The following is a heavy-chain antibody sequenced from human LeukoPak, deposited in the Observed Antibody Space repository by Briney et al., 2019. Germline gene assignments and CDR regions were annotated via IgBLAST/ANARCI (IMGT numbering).Heavy chain of an antibody. J-gene: IGHJ4*02. D-gene: IGHD3-10*01. CDR3: ARTIRGY. CDR2: IKEDGSEK. V-gene: IGHV3-7*01. Sequence: PGGSLRLSCAASGFTFSNYWMSWVRQAPGKGLEWVANIKEDGSEKYYVDSVKGRFTISRDNAKNSLYLQMNSLRAEDTAVYYCARTIRGYWGQGTPVTVSS. CDR1: GFTFSNYW.